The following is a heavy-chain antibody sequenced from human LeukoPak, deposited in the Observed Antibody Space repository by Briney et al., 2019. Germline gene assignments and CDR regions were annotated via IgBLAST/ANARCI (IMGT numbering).Heavy chain of an antibody. Sequence: PSETLSLTCTVSGGSISSSSYYWGWIRQPPGKGLEWIGSIYYSGSTYYNPSLKSRVTISVDTSKNQFSLKLSSVTAADTAVYYCARDRRYSYGTGDWFDPWGQGTLVTVSS. D-gene: IGHD5-18*01. CDR1: GGSISSSSYY. CDR2: IYYSGST. V-gene: IGHV4-39*07. CDR3: ARDRRYSYGTGDWFDP. J-gene: IGHJ5*02.